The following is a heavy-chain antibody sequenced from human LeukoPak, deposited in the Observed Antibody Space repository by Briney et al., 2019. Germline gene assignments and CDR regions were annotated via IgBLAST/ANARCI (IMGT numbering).Heavy chain of an antibody. CDR2: IYYSGST. J-gene: IGHJ5*02. V-gene: IGHV4-39*07. Sequence: PSQTLSLTCTVSGGSISSSSYYWGWIRQPPGKGLEWIGSIYYSGSTYYNPSLKSRVTISVDTSKNQFSLKLSSVTAADTAVYYCARGGPVNGGPFDPWGQGTLVTVSS. CDR1: GGSISSSSYY. D-gene: IGHD4-23*01. CDR3: ARGGPVNGGPFDP.